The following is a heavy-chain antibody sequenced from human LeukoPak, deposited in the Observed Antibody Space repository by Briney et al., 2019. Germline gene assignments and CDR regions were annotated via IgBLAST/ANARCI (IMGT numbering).Heavy chain of an antibody. CDR2: INPNSGGT. CDR1: GYTFTGYY. D-gene: IGHD6-13*01. J-gene: IGHJ5*02. CDR3: APGISQQLVHNWFDP. V-gene: IGHV1-2*02. Sequence: ASVKVSCKASGYTFTGYYMHWVRQAPGQGLEWMGWINPNSGGTNYAQKFQGRVTMTRDTSISTAYMELSRLRSDDTAAYYCAPGISQQLVHNWFDPWGQGTLVTVSS.